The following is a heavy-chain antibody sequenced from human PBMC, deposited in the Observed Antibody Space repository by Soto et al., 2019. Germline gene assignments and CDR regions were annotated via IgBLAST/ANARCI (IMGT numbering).Heavy chain of an antibody. Sequence: AASVKVSCKASGYTFTGYYIHWVRQAPGQGLEWMGWINPNSGATNQAQKFQGRVTMARDTSISTAYIELSRLTSDDTAVYYCARDAVSTIGDFDYWGQGTLVTVSS. CDR2: INPNSGAT. V-gene: IGHV1-2*02. J-gene: IGHJ4*02. D-gene: IGHD5-12*01. CDR1: GYTFTGYY. CDR3: ARDAVSTIGDFDY.